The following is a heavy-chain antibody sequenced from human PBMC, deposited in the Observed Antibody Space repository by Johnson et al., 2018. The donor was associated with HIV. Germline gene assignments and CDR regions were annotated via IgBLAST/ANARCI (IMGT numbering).Heavy chain of an antibody. V-gene: IGHV3-30*03. CDR1: GFTLSSYG. J-gene: IGHJ3*02. Sequence: QVQLVESGGGVVRPGGSLRLSCAASGFTLSSYGIHWVRQAPGKGLEWVALMSFDGSNKYYADSVKGRFTISRDNAKNTLYLQMNSLRAEDTAVYYCARYSSGWQGLDAFDIWGQGTMVTVSS. D-gene: IGHD6-19*01. CDR3: ARYSSGWQGLDAFDI. CDR2: MSFDGSNK.